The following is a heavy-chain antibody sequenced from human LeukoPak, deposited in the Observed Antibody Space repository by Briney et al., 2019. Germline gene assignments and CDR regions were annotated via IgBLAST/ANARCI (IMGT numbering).Heavy chain of an antibody. CDR1: GFTFSSYW. CDR2: INGDGSST. V-gene: IGHV3-74*01. D-gene: IGHD2-2*01. J-gene: IGHJ4*02. Sequence: GGSLRLSCAASGFTFSSYWMHWVRHAQGKGLVWVAHINGDGSSTSYADSVKGRFTIPRDNAKNTLYLQMNSLRAEDTAVYYCARGRYCSGTSCYWIDYWGQGTLVTVSP. CDR3: ARGRYCSGTSCYWIDY.